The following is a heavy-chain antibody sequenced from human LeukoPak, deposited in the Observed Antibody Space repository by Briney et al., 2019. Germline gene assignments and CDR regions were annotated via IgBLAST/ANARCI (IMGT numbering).Heavy chain of an antibody. J-gene: IGHJ5*02. CDR2: IYYSGST. D-gene: IGHD3-10*01. V-gene: IGHV4-39*01. CDR1: GGSISSSSYY. CDR3: ARQYSHRASWFGELFFVYWFDP. Sequence: PSETLSLTCTVSGGSISSSSYYWGWIRQPPGKGLEWIGSIYYSGSTYYNPPLKSRVTISVDTSKNQFSLKLSSVTAADTAVYYCARQYSHRASWFGELFFVYWFDPWGQGTLVTVSS.